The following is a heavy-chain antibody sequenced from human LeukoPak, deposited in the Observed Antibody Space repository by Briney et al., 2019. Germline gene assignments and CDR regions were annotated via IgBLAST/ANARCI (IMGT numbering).Heavy chain of an antibody. J-gene: IGHJ4*02. CDR3: ARVYCSGGSCYSGLGGY. CDR2: INTNTGNP. CDR1: GYTFTSYA. D-gene: IGHD2-15*01. Sequence: ASVKVSCKASGYTFTSYAMNWVRQAPGQGLEWMGWINTNTGNPTYAQGFTGRFVFSLDTSVSTAYLQISSLKAEDTAVYYCARVYCSGGSCYSGLGGYWGRGTLVTVSS. V-gene: IGHV7-4-1*02.